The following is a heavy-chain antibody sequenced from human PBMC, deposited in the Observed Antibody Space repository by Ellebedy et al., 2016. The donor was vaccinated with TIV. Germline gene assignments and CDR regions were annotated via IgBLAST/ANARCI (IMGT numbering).Heavy chain of an antibody. V-gene: IGHV3-21*01. J-gene: IGHJ6*02. CDR1: GFTFSSYS. CDR2: ISSNSNYI. CDR3: ARGGYYYGMDV. Sequence: GESLKISCAASGFTFSSYSMNWVRQAPGKGLGWVSSISSNSNYIYYADSVRGRFTISRDNAKKSLYLQMNSLRAEDTAVYYCARGGYYYGMDVWGQGTTVTVSS.